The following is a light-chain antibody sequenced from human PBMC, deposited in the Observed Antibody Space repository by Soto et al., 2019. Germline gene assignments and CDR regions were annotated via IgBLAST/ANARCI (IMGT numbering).Light chain of an antibody. CDR2: KDN. Sequence: SYELTQLPSMSVSPGQTARITCSGDPLTRQYVYWYQQKPGQAPLLVIYKDNERPSGIPERFSGSTSGTTGTLTISGVRAEDEADYYCQTADNSGTFLLFAGGTKLTVL. J-gene: IGLJ3*02. CDR3: QTADNSGTFLL. V-gene: IGLV3-25*02. CDR1: PLTRQY.